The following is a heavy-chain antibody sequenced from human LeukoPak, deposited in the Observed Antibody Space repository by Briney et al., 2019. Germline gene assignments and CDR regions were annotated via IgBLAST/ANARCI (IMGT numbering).Heavy chain of an antibody. CDR2: IYYSGGT. CDR3: ARVLIAAAGTGFDY. V-gene: IGHV4-59*01. CDR1: GGSFSGYY. J-gene: IGHJ4*02. Sequence: SETLSLTCAVYGGSFSGYYWSWTRQPPGKGLEWIGYIYYSGGTNYNPSLKSRVTISVDTSKNQFSLKLSSVTAADTAVYYCARVLIAAAGTGFDYWGQGTLVTVSS. D-gene: IGHD6-13*01.